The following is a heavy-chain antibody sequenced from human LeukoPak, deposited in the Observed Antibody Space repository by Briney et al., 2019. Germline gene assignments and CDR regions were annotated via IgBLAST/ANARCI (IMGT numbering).Heavy chain of an antibody. CDR3: ARVCSSTSCYNHDAFDI. CDR2: IYYSGST. CDR1: GGSISSSIYY. V-gene: IGHV4-39*07. Sequence: SETLSLTCTVSGGSISSSIYYWDWIRQPPGKGLEWIGSIYYSGSTYYNPSLKSRVTISVDTSKNQFSLKLSSVTAADTAVYYCARVCSSTSCYNHDAFDIWGQGTMVTVSS. J-gene: IGHJ3*02. D-gene: IGHD2-2*01.